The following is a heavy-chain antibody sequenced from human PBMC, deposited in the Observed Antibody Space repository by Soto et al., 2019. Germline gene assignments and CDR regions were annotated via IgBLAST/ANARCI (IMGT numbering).Heavy chain of an antibody. CDR1: GGTFSSYA. D-gene: IGHD2-15*01. V-gene: IGHV1-69*06. CDR3: ARDRWGGNVHDAFDI. CDR2: IIPIFGTA. Sequence: SVKVSCKASGGTFSSYAISWVRQAPGQGLEWMGGIIPIFGTANYAQKFQGRVTITADKSTSTAYMELSSLRSEDTAVYYCARDRWGGNVHDAFDIWGQGTMVTVSS. J-gene: IGHJ3*02.